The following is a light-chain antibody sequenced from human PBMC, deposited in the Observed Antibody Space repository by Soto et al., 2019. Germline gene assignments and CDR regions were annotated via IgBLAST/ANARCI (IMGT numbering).Light chain of an antibody. CDR3: CSYAGSYTEV. V-gene: IGLV2-11*01. Sequence: QSALTQPPSASGSPGQSVTISCTGTSSDVGYYNYVSWYQQHPGKAPKLVIYDVNKRPSGVPDRFSGSKSGNTASLTISGLQAEDEADYYCCSYAGSYTEVFGGGTKLTVL. CDR2: DVN. CDR1: SSDVGYYNY. J-gene: IGLJ2*01.